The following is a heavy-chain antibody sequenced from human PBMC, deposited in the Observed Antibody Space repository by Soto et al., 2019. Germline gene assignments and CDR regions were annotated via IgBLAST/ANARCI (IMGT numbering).Heavy chain of an antibody. CDR2: IYYSGST. V-gene: IGHV4-39*01. Sequence: SETLSLTCTVSGGSISSSSYYWGWIRQPPGKGLEWIGSIYYSGSTYYNPSLKSRVTISVDTSKNQFSLKLSSVTTADTAVYYCARHLNPFGYSGYDTPTGGFYYYYMDVWGKGTTVTVSS. CDR3: ARHLNPFGYSGYDTPTGGFYYYYMDV. CDR1: GGSISSSSYY. D-gene: IGHD5-12*01. J-gene: IGHJ6*03.